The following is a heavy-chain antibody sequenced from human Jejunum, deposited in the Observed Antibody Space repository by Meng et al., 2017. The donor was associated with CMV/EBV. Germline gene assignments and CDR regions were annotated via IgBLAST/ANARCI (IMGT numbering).Heavy chain of an antibody. Sequence: DRVSSNSAAWTWIRQSPSRGLEWLGRTYYRSKWFHDYAVSVKIRITINPDTSKNQFSLQLNSVTPEDTAMYYCARWGSGWKIFDCWGQGTRVTVSS. CDR3: ARWGSGWKIFDC. D-gene: IGHD3-16*01. J-gene: IGHJ4*02. CDR2: TYYRSKWFH. V-gene: IGHV6-1*01. CDR1: DRVSSNSAA.